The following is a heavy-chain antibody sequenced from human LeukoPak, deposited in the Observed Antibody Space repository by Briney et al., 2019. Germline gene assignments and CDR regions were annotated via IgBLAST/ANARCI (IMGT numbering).Heavy chain of an antibody. V-gene: IGHV4-59*05. Sequence: GSLRLSCAASGFTFSSYGMHWVRQAPGRGLEWVGRVYFNGVTSYNPSLKSRLSVSVDTSTNQVSLKLSSVTAADTAVYYCAVVVTPYGAFDIWGQGTMVPVSS. J-gene: IGHJ3*02. CDR3: AVVVTPYGAFDI. CDR1: GFTFSSYG. D-gene: IGHD2-21*02. CDR2: VYFNGVT.